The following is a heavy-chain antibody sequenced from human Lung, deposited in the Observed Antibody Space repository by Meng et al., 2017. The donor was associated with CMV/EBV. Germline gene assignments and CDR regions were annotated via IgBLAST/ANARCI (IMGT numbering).Heavy chain of an antibody. J-gene: IGHJ6*02. CDR1: GYTFTTYG. CDR3: AGHFSPTEGGPVDYNRYGMDV. CDR2: ITAHNGYT. Sequence: SXXVSXKASGYTFTTYGISWVRQAPGEGLDWVGWITAHNGYTNCAQNSQDRVTMITDTSTSTVSMEPRNLRPNDKAVYYSAGHFSPTEGGPVDYNRYGMDVWXQGTXVTVSS. V-gene: IGHV1-18*01. D-gene: IGHD3-16*01.